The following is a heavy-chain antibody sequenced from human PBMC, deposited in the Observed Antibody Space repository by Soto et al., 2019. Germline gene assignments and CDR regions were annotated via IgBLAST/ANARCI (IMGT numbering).Heavy chain of an antibody. J-gene: IGHJ3*02. CDR2: IYYSGST. Sequence: PSETLSLTCTVSGGSISSNNYYWGWIRQPPGKGLEWIGSIYYSGSTYYNSSLKSRVTISVDTSKNQFSLKLSSVTAADTAVYYCPYSRQDAFDIWGKGTMVTVSS. D-gene: IGHD6-13*01. V-gene: IGHV4-39*01. CDR1: GGSISSNNYY. CDR3: PYSRQDAFDI.